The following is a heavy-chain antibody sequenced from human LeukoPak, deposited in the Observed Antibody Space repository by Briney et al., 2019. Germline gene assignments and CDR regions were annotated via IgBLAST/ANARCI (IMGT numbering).Heavy chain of an antibody. D-gene: IGHD3-22*01. CDR3: ARDPYRIVVVPHYFDY. V-gene: IGHV3-7*01. Sequence: PGGSLRLSCAASGFTFSTYWMSWVRQAPGKGLEWVANIKQDGSEKYYVDSVKGRFTISRDNANNSLYLQMNSLRAKDTAVYYCARDPYRIVVVPHYFDYWGQGTLVTVSS. CDR1: GFTFSTYW. CDR2: IKQDGSEK. J-gene: IGHJ4*02.